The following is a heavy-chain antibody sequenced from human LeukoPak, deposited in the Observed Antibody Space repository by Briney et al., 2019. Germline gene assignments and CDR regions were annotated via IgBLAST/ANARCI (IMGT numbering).Heavy chain of an antibody. V-gene: IGHV3-23*01. D-gene: IGHD4-11*01. CDR1: GFTFSSYA. J-gene: IGHJ4*02. Sequence: GGSLRLSCAASGFTFSSYAMSWVRRAPGKGLEWVSAISGSGGSTYYADSVKGRFTISRDNSKNTLYLQMNSLRAEDTAVYYCANAFTSSDYNARAPTSTRSSTSSFDYWGQGTLVTVSS. CDR2: ISGSGGST. CDR3: ANAFTSSDYNARAPTSTRSSTSSFDY.